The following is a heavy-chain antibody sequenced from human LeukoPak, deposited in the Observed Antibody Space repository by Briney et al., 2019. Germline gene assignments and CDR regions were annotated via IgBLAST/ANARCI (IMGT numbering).Heavy chain of an antibody. V-gene: IGHV1-46*01. CDR3: ARERMVRGVPGPNWFDP. Sequence: ASVKVSCKASGYTFTSYYMHWLRQAPGQGLEWMGIINPSGGSTSYAQKFQGRVTMTRDTSTSTVYMELSSLRSEDTAVYYCARERMVRGVPGPNWFDPWAREPWSPSPQ. CDR2: INPSGGST. D-gene: IGHD3-10*01. J-gene: IGHJ5*02. CDR1: GYTFTSYY.